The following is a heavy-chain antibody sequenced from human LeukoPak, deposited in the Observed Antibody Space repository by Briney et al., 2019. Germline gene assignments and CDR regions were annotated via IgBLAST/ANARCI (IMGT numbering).Heavy chain of an antibody. CDR2: INHSGST. CDR3: VRSPRSNYDFWSGYHFDY. D-gene: IGHD3-3*01. CDR1: GGSFSGYY. Sequence: RPSETLSLTCAVYGGSFSGYYWSWIRQPPGKGLEWIGEINHSGSTKYNPSLKSRVNISIDTSKNQFSLKLSSVTAADTAVYYCVRSPRSNYDFWSGYHFDYWGQGTLVTVSS. V-gene: IGHV4-34*01. J-gene: IGHJ4*02.